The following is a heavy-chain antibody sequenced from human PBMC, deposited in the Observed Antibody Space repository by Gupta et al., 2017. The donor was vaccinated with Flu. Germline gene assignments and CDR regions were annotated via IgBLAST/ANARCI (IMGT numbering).Heavy chain of an antibody. CDR2: ISGNSAYI. V-gene: IGHV3-21*01. Sequence: EVQLVESGGGLAKPGGSLRLSCAASGFTFSAFGMTWVRQAPGKGLGWVSSISGNSAYIYDADSVRGRFNISRDNAKNSVFLQMNRLTAEDTASYYRAGGSVTTSDFWGQGTLVTVSS. J-gene: IGHJ4*02. D-gene: IGHD4-17*01. CDR3: AGGSVTTSDF. CDR1: GFTFSAFG.